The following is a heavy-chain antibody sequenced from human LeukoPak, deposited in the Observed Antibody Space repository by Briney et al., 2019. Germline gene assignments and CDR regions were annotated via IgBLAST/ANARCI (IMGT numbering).Heavy chain of an antibody. Sequence: PGGSLRLSCAASGFTVSSNYMSWVRQAPGKGLEWVSVIYSGGSTYYADSVKGRFTISRGNSKNTLYLQMNSLRAEDTAVYYCARAGSSSWYWYFQHWGQGTLVTVSS. V-gene: IGHV3-53*01. CDR2: IYSGGST. D-gene: IGHD6-13*01. J-gene: IGHJ1*01. CDR3: ARAGSSSWYWYFQH. CDR1: GFTVSSNY.